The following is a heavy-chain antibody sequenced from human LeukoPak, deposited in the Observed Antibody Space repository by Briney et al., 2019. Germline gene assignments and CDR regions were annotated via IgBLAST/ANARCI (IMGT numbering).Heavy chain of an antibody. CDR3: ARGVCSGYSPSHYYYYMDV. J-gene: IGHJ6*03. V-gene: IGHV3-66*01. CDR2: IYSGGST. Sequence: GGSLRLSCAASGFTFSSYAMHWVRQAPGKGLEWVSVIYSGGSTYYADSVKGRFTISRDNSKNTLYLQMNSLRAEDTAVYYCARGVCSGYSPSHYYYYMDVWGKGTTVTVSS. D-gene: IGHD3-3*01. CDR1: GFTFSSYA.